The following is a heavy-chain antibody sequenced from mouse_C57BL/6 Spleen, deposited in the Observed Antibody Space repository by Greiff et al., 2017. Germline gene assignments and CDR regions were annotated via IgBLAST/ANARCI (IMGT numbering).Heavy chain of an antibody. J-gene: IGHJ2*01. CDR2: INPGSGGT. CDR3: ARRDYGSSY. D-gene: IGHD1-1*01. Sequence: VQLQQSGAELVRPGPSVKVSCKASGYAFTNYLIEWVKQRPGQGLEWIGVINPGSGGTNYNEKFKGKATLTADKSSSTAYMQLSSLTSEDSAVYFCARRDYGSSYWGQGTTLTVSS. V-gene: IGHV1-54*01. CDR1: GYAFTNYL.